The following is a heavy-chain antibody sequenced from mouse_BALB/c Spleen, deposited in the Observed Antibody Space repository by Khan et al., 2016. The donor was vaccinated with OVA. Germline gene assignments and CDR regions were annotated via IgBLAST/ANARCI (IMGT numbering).Heavy chain of an antibody. CDR1: GYTFTDYY. V-gene: IGHV1-77*01. D-gene: IGHD3-1*01. CDR3: SRSGLGSFAF. J-gene: IGHJ3*01. Sequence: QVQLQQSGAELARPGASVRLSCKASGYTFTDYYINWMKQRPGQGLEWIGHIYPGNDNTYYNENFTGKATLTADTSSSTAFMHLSSLTSEDSAVYFCSRSGLGSFAFWGQGTLVTVS. CDR2: IYPGNDNT.